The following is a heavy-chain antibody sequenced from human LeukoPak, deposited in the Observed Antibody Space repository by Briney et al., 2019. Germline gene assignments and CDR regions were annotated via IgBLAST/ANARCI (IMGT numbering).Heavy chain of an antibody. J-gene: IGHJ4*02. V-gene: IGHV3-23*01. D-gene: IGHD4-17*01. CDR2: ISGSGGST. CDR3: AKDTVTTFY. CDR1: GFTVSTNY. Sequence: GGSLRLSCAASGFTVSTNYMSWVRQAPGKGLEWVSAISGSGGSTYYADSVKGRFTISRDNSKNTLYLQMNSLRAEDTAVYYCAKDTVTTFYWGQGTLVTVSS.